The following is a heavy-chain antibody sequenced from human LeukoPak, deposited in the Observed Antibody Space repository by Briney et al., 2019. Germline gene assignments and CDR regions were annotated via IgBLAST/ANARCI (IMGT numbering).Heavy chain of an antibody. CDR1: GFTFSSYS. D-gene: IGHD6-19*01. V-gene: IGHV3-21*05. J-gene: IGHJ4*02. CDR3: ARGASERKLFGRIAVPGPSFDY. CDR2: ISGGTRQVI. Sequence: PGGSLRLSCAASGFTFSSYSMNWVRQAPGKGLEWLSYISGGTRQVIYYAESVKGRFTTSRDNAKNSLYLQMNSLRAEDTAVYYCARGASERKLFGRIAVPGPSFDYWGQGTVVTVSS.